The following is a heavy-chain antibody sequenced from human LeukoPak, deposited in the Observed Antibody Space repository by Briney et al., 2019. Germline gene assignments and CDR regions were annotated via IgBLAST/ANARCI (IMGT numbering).Heavy chain of an antibody. V-gene: IGHV4-34*01. Sequence: PSETLSLTCAVYGGSFSGYYWSWIRQPPGKGLEWIGEINHSGSTNYNPSLKSRVTISVDTSENQFSLKLSSVTAADTAVYYCARAALYYYYMDVWGKGTTVTVSS. CDR2: INHSGST. CDR1: GGSFSGYY. CDR3: ARAALYYYYMDV. J-gene: IGHJ6*03.